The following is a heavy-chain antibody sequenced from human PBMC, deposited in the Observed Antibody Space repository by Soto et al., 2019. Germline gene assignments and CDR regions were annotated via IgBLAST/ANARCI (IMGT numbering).Heavy chain of an antibody. CDR3: AVMTTVTDFDY. D-gene: IGHD4-17*01. Sequence: SDTLSLTCTVSGGSISSYYWSWIRQPTGKGLEKIGYIYYSGSTNYNPSIKSRVTISVDTSKNQFSLKLNSVTAADTAVYYCAVMTTVTDFDYWGQGTLVTVS. J-gene: IGHJ4*02. V-gene: IGHV4-59*08. CDR1: GGSISSYY. CDR2: IYYSGST.